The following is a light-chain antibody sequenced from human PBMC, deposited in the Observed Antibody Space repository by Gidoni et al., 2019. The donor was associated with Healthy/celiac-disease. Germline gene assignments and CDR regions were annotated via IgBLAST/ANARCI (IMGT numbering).Light chain of an antibody. V-gene: IGKV3-11*01. J-gene: IGKJ5*01. CDR1: QSVSSY. CDR2: DAS. CDR3: QQRSNWPIT. Sequence: EIVLTQSPAPRSLSPGERATLSSRASQSVSSYLAWYQQKPGQAPRLLIYDASNRATGIPARFSGSGSGTDFTLTISSLEPEDFAVYYCQQRSNWPITFGQGTRLEIK.